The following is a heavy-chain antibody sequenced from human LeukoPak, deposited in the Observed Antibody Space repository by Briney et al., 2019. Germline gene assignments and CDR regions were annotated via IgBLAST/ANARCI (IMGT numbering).Heavy chain of an antibody. CDR2: ISYDGSNK. V-gene: IGHV3-30*18. CDR3: AKDQGTMRYHYYGSGIYGGYFDY. J-gene: IGHJ4*02. D-gene: IGHD3-10*01. Sequence: PGGSLRLSCAGSGFTFSTYGMHWVRQAPGKGLEWVALISYDGSNKDYADSVKGRFTISRDNSKNTLYLQMNSLRAEDTAVYYCAKDQGTMRYHYYGSGIYGGYFDYWGQGTLVTVSS. CDR1: GFTFSTYG.